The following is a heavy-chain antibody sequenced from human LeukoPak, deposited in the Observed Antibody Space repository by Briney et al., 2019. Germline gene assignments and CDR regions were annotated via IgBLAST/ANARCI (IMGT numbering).Heavy chain of an antibody. CDR2: ISSSSSYT. Sequence: GGSLRLSCAASGSTFSDYYMSWIRQAPGKGLEWVSYISSSSSYTNYADSVKGRFTISRDNAKNSLYVQMNSLRAEDTAVYYCARDWLAASNWFDPWGQGTLVTVSS. V-gene: IGHV3-11*06. D-gene: IGHD6-25*01. CDR1: GSTFSDYY. J-gene: IGHJ5*02. CDR3: ARDWLAASNWFDP.